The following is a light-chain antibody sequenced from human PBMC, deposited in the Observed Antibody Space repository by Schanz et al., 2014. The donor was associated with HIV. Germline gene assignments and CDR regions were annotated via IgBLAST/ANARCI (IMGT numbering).Light chain of an antibody. CDR3: QSYDHSLWT. J-gene: IGKJ1*01. Sequence: IVLTQSPATLSLSPGERATLSCRTSQSVGTNLAWYQQRPGQAPRLLIYGASKRATGIPDRFIGGGSGTDFTLTIIRLEPEDFAVYYCQSYDHSLWTFGQGTKVE. CDR1: QSVGTN. CDR2: GAS. V-gene: IGKV3-20*01.